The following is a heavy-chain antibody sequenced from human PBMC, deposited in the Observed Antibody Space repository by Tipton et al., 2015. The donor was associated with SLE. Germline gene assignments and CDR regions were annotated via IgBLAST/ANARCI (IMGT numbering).Heavy chain of an antibody. D-gene: IGHD6-19*01. CDR1: GFTFSSYW. V-gene: IGHV3-74*01. Sequence: SLRLSCVASGFTFSSYWMHWVRQAPGKGLMWVSRINNDGSSTNYADSVKGRFIISRDNAKNTMYPQMNSLRTEDTAVYYCARSPRRYTSVWFRYFDLWGRGTLVTVSS. CDR2: INNDGSST. J-gene: IGHJ2*01. CDR3: ARSPRRYTSVWFRYFDL.